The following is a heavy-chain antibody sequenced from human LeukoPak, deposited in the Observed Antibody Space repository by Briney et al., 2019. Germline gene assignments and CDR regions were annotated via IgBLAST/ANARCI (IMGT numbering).Heavy chain of an antibody. V-gene: IGHV4-39*07. J-gene: IGHJ4*02. CDR1: GGSISSGSYY. D-gene: IGHD6-13*01. Sequence: SETLSLTCTVSGGSISSGSYYWGWIRQPPGKGLEWIGSIYYSGSTYYNPSLKSRVTISVDTSKNQFSLKLSSVTATDTAVYYCARALGILAAAGTHSYYFDYWGQGTLVTVSS. CDR3: ARALGILAAAGTHSYYFDY. CDR2: IYYSGST.